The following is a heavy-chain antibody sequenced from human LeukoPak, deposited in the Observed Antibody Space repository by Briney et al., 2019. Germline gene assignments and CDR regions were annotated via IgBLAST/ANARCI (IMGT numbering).Heavy chain of an antibody. CDR1: GFTFDDYT. CDR3: TKDIGYQVLHPHFDY. J-gene: IGHJ4*02. CDR2: ITWDGSNT. Sequence: GGSLRLSCAASGFTFDDYTMHWVRQAPGKGLEWVSLITWDGSNTFYADSVKGRFTISRDNSKNSLYLQMSGLRTEDTALYFCTKDIGYQVLHPHFDYWGRGTLVTVSS. D-gene: IGHD4/OR15-4a*01. V-gene: IGHV3-43*01.